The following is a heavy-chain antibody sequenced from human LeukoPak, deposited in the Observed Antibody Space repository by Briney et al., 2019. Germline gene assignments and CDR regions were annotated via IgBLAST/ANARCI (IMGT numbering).Heavy chain of an antibody. CDR2: INPNSGGT. J-gene: IGHJ4*02. Sequence: GASVKVSCKASGYTFTGYYMHWVRQAPGQGLEWMGWINPNSGGTNYAQKFQGRVTMTRDTSISTAYMELSRLRSDDTAVYYCARVRCSSTSCYPSFDYWGQGTLVTVSS. V-gene: IGHV1-2*02. D-gene: IGHD2-2*01. CDR3: ARVRCSSTSCYPSFDY. CDR1: GYTFTGYY.